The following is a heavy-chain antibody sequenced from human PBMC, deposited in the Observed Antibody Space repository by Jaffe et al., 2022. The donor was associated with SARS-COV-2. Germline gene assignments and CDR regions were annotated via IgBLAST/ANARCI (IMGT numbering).Heavy chain of an antibody. Sequence: QVQLVQSGAEVKKPGASVKVSCKVSGYTLTELSMHWVRQAPGKGLEWMGGFDPEDGETIYAQKFQGRVTMTEDTSTDTAYMELSSLRSEDTAVYYCATVGFSYYYDSSGPYYFDYWGQGTLVTVSS. D-gene: IGHD3-22*01. V-gene: IGHV1-24*01. J-gene: IGHJ4*02. CDR2: FDPEDGET. CDR1: GYTLTELS. CDR3: ATVGFSYYYDSSGPYYFDY.